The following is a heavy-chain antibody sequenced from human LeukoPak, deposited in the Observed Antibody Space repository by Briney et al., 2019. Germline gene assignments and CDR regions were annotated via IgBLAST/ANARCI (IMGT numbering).Heavy chain of an antibody. CDR2: IYSGGST. V-gene: IGHV3-53*01. J-gene: IGHJ6*03. D-gene: IGHD6-19*01. Sequence: SGGSLTLSCAASGFTFSSNYMTWLRQAPGKGLEGVSVIYSGGSTYCADSVKGRYTIYKDNSKNTLYLQMNSLRAEDTAVYYCARNRAVAGPYYYYYMDVWGKGTTVTISS. CDR3: ARNRAVAGPYYYYYMDV. CDR1: GFTFSSNY.